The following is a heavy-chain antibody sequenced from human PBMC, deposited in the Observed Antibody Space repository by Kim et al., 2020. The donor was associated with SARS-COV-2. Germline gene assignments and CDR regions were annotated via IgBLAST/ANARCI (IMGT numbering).Heavy chain of an antibody. Sequence: LRSRFTISVDTSKNQFSLKLSSVTAADTAVYYCARIRTSSIAAAGTYFDYWGQGTLVTVSS. CDR3: ARIRTSSIAAAGTYFDY. J-gene: IGHJ4*02. V-gene: IGHV4-34*01. D-gene: IGHD6-13*01.